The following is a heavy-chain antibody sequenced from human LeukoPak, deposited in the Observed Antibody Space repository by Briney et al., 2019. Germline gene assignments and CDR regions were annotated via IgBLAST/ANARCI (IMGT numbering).Heavy chain of an antibody. J-gene: IGHJ4*02. CDR3: ATDLPSNYDSSGYSFDY. D-gene: IGHD3-22*01. V-gene: IGHV1-24*01. Sequence: VSVKVSCKVSGYTLTELSMHWVRQAPGKGLEWMGGFDPEDGETIYAQKFQGRVTMTEDTSTDTAYMELSSLRSEDTAVYYCATDLPSNYDSSGYSFDYWGQGTLVTVSS. CDR2: FDPEDGET. CDR1: GYTLTELS.